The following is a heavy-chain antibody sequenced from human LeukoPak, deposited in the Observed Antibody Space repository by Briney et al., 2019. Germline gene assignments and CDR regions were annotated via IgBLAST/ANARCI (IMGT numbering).Heavy chain of an antibody. CDR1: GGAISSGSHY. CDR2: IHTSGTT. D-gene: IGHD3-3*01. V-gene: IGHV4-61*02. Sequence: PSETLSLPCTVSGGAISSGSHYWSWIRQSAGKGLEWIGRIHTSGTTNSNPSLKSRVTISVDTSKNQFSLKLSSVTAADTAVYYCARGAYDFWSGYYYPGYYYYMDVWGKGTTVTVSS. J-gene: IGHJ6*03. CDR3: ARGAYDFWSGYYYPGYYYYMDV.